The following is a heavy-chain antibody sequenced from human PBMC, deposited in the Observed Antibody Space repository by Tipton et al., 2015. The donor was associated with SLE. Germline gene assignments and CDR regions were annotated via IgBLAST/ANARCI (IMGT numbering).Heavy chain of an antibody. CDR3: AKRAAHFDSGAYPSIPA. V-gene: IGHV3-23*01. Sequence: GSLRLSCAASGFTFSSYAMSWVRQAPGKGLEWVSAISGSGGSTYYADSVRGRFTVSRDNSKNTLYLEMNSLRAEDTAVYYCAKRAAHFDSGAYPSIPAWGQGTLVTVSS. D-gene: IGHD3-22*01. CDR2: ISGSGGST. CDR1: GFTFSSYA. J-gene: IGHJ5*02.